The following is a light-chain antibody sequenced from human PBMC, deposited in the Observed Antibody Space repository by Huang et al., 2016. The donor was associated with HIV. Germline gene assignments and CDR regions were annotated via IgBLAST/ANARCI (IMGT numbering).Light chain of an antibody. V-gene: IGKV3-15*01. CDR3: QQYDNWPLT. J-gene: IGKJ4*01. CDR1: LSVSTN. Sequence: ERVMTQSPATVSLSPGERATLSCRASLSVSTNLAWYQQRPAQAPRLLIYGASTRATGIPARFSGGGSGAEFTLTISSLQSEDFAVYYCQQYDNWPLTFGGGTKVQIK. CDR2: GAS.